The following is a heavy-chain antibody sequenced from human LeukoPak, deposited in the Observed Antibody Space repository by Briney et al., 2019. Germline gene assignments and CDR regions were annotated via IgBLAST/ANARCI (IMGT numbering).Heavy chain of an antibody. Sequence: GASVKVSCKASGYTFTGYYMHWVRQAPGQGLEWMGWINPNSGGTNYAQKFQGRVTMTRDTSISTAYMELSRLRSDDTAVYYCARDTNYYGSGSYEDYWGQGTLVTVSS. V-gene: IGHV1-2*02. D-gene: IGHD3-10*01. CDR2: INPNSGGT. CDR3: ARDTNYYGSGSYEDY. J-gene: IGHJ4*02. CDR1: GYTFTGYY.